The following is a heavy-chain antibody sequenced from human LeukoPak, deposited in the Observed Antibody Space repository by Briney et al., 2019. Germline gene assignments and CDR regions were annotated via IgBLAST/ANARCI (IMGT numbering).Heavy chain of an antibody. J-gene: IGHJ4*02. D-gene: IGHD6-6*01. CDR1: GGSISSGNYY. CDR2: IYTSGST. CDR3: ARNIPARPQDY. Sequence: SETLSLTCTVSGGSISSGNYYWSWIRQPAGKGLEWIGRIYTSGSTNYNPSLKSRVTISADTSKNQFSLKLSSVTAADTAVYYCARNIPARPQDYWGQGTLVTVSS. V-gene: IGHV4-61*02.